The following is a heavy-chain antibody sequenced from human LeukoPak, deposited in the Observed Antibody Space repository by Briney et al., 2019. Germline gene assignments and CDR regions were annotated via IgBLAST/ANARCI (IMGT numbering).Heavy chain of an antibody. D-gene: IGHD2-15*01. V-gene: IGHV5-51*01. CDR1: GYSFTTYW. J-gene: IGHJ5*02. CDR2: ISPGDSDT. CDR3: ARLGGFLVVPPAWGCDNWLDP. Sequence: GESLKISCKASGYSFTTYWIGWVRQMPGKGLEWMGIISPGDSDTKYSPSFQGQVTISADKSITTAYLQWSSLKASDTAIYYCARLGGFLVVPPAWGCDNWLDPWGQGTLVTVSS.